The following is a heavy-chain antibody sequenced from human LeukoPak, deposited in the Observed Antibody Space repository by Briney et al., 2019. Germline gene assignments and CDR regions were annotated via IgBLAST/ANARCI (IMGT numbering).Heavy chain of an antibody. CDR3: ARAGMVYAIGPKSGYFDY. D-gene: IGHD2-8*01. Sequence: AASVKVSCKVSGYTLTELSMHWVRQAPGKGLEWMGGFDPEDGETIYAQKFQGRVTMTEDTSTDTAYMELSSLRSEDTAVYYCARAGMVYAIGPKSGYFDYWGQGTLVTVSS. J-gene: IGHJ4*02. V-gene: IGHV1-24*01. CDR2: FDPEDGET. CDR1: GYTLTELS.